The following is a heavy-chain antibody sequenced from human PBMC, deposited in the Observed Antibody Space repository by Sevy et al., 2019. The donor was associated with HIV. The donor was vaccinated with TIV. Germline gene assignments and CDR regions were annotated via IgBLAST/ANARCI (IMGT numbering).Heavy chain of an antibody. V-gene: IGHV1-18*01. CDR1: GYTFTSYG. CDR2: ISAYNGNT. CDR3: ARTRDGYNFDAFDI. D-gene: IGHD5-12*01. J-gene: IGHJ3*02. Sequence: ASVKVSCKASGYTFTSYGISWVRQAPGQGLEWMGWISAYNGNTNYAQKLQGRVTMTTDTSTSTDYMELRSMRSDDTAVYYCARTRDGYNFDAFDIWGQGTMVTVSS.